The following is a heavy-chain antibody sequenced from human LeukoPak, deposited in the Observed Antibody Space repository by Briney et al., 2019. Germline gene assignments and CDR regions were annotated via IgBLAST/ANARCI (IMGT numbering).Heavy chain of an antibody. V-gene: IGHV3-48*03. J-gene: IGHJ6*04. D-gene: IGHD3-10*02. Sequence: GGSLRLSCAASGVTLSSYEMNWVRQAPGKGLEGVSYISSSGRTIYYADSVKGRSTISRDNAKNSLYLQMNSLRAEDTAVYYCAELGITMIGGVWGKGTTVTISS. CDR1: GVTLSSYE. CDR3: AELGITMIGGV. CDR2: ISSSGRTI.